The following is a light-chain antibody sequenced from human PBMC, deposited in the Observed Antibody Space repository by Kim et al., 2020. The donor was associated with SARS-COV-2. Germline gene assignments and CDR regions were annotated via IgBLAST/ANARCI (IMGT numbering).Light chain of an antibody. CDR2: GKN. CDR3: NSRDSSGNHAL. J-gene: IGLJ7*01. V-gene: IGLV3-19*01. CDR1: SLRSYY. Sequence: SSELTQDPAVSVALVQTVRITCQGDSLRSYYASWYQQKPGQAPVLVIYGKNNRPSGIPDRFSGSSSGNKAYLTITGSQAEDEADYYCNSRDSSGNHALFG.